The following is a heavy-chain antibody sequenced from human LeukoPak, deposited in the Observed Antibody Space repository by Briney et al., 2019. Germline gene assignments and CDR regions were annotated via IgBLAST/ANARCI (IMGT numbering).Heavy chain of an antibody. CDR1: GGSFSGYY. CDR3: ARHRTRLTIFGVVKNYFDY. V-gene: IGHV4-34*01. Sequence: SETLSLTCAVHGGSFSGYYWSWIRQPPGKGLEWIGEINHSGSTNYNPSLKSRVTISVDTSKNQFSLKLSSVTAADTAVYYCARHRTRLTIFGVVKNYFDYWGQGTLVTVSS. D-gene: IGHD3-3*01. CDR2: INHSGST. J-gene: IGHJ4*02.